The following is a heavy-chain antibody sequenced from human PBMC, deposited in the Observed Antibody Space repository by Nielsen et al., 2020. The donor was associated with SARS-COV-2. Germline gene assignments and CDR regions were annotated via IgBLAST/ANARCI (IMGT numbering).Heavy chain of an antibody. CDR3: AKLQWLAFLFSKTTA. V-gene: IGHV3-23*01. D-gene: IGHD6-19*01. Sequence: GGSLRLSCAASGFTFSSYAMSWVRRAPGKGLEWVSAISGSGGSTYYADSVKGRFTISRDNSKNTLYLQMNSLRAEDTAVYYCAKLQWLAFLFSKTTAGGQGTLVTVSS. J-gene: IGHJ4*02. CDR1: GFTFSSYA. CDR2: ISGSGGST.